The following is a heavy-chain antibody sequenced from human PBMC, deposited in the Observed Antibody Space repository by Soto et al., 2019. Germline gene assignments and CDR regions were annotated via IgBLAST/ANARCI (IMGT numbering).Heavy chain of an antibody. V-gene: IGHV3-15*05. D-gene: IGHD1-26*01. CDR1: GSGSGNGG. J-gene: IGHJ4*02. Sequence: ELQLVESGGGLVKPGGPLSLSWAPPGSGSGNGGRSGVRQAPGKGLEWVGRIKSKTDGGTTDYAAPVKGRFTISRDDSKNTLYLQMNSLKIEDTAVYYCTTDEWEWGQGTLVTVSS. CDR2: IKSKTDGGTT. CDR3: TTDEWE.